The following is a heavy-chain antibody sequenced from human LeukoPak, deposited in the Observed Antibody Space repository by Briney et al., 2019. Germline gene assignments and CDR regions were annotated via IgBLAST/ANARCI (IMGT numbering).Heavy chain of an antibody. V-gene: IGHV1-69*06. D-gene: IGHD5-18*01. CDR3: ARDSDTFMGGAYYYMDV. CDR1: GGTFSSYA. J-gene: IGHJ6*03. Sequence: SVKVSCKASGGTFSSYAISWVRQAPGQGLEWMGGIIPIFGTANCAQKFQGRVTITADKSTSTAYMALSSLRSEDTAVYYCARDSDTFMGGAYYYMDVWGKGTTVTVSS. CDR2: IIPIFGTA.